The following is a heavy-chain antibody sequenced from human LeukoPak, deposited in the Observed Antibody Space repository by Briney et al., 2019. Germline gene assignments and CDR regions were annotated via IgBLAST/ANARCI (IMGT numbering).Heavy chain of an antibody. CDR3: ARLIGSYSSSSPLDY. D-gene: IGHD6-6*01. Sequence: SEALSLTCTVYGGSFNRYFYSWIRQPPGKGLEWIGEINHSGIFDYNPSLKSRVTISVDTSKKQFSLTLTSVTAADTAVYYCARLIGSYSSSSPLDYWGQGTLVTVSS. J-gene: IGHJ4*02. CDR2: INHSGIF. CDR1: GGSFNRYF. V-gene: IGHV4-34*01.